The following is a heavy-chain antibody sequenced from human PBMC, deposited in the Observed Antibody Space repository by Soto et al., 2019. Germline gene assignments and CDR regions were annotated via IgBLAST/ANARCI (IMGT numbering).Heavy chain of an antibody. CDR3: ARTGGIDYGSYPVNYYYYGMDV. J-gene: IGHJ6*02. CDR1: GFTFSSYE. Sequence: EVQLVESGGGLVQPGGSLRLSCAASGFTFSSYEMNWVRQAPGKGLEWVSYISSSGSTIYYADSVKGRFTISRDNAKNSLYLQMNSLRAEDTAVYYCARTGGIDYGSYPVNYYYYGMDVWGQGTTVTVSS. V-gene: IGHV3-48*03. D-gene: IGHD3-10*01. CDR2: ISSSGSTI.